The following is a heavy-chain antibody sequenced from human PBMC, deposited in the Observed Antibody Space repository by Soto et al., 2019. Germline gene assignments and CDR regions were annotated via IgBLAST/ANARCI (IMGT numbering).Heavy chain of an antibody. Sequence: QVQLVQSGAEVKKPGSSVKVSCKASGGTFSSYTISWVRQAPGQGLEWMGRIIPILGIANYAQKFQGRVTSTADKPTSTAYMELSSLRSEDTAVYYCARVHCSSTGCLLRYYYYGMDVWGQGTTVTVSS. V-gene: IGHV1-69*02. CDR3: ARVHCSSTGCLLRYYYYGMDV. D-gene: IGHD2-2*01. CDR2: IIPILGIA. J-gene: IGHJ6*02. CDR1: GGTFSSYT.